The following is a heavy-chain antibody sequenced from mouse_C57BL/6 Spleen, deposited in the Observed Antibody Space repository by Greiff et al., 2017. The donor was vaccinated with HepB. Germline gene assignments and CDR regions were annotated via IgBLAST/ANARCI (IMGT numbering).Heavy chain of an antibody. CDR1: GYTFTDYY. V-gene: IGHV1-19*01. Sequence: EVQLQQSGPVLVKPGASVKMSCKASGYTFTDYYMNWVKQSHGKSLEWIGVINPYNGGTSYNQKFKGKATLTVDKSSSTAYMELNSLTSEDSAVYYCARWYSNPYYAMDYWGQGTSVTVSS. D-gene: IGHD2-5*01. CDR2: INPYNGGT. CDR3: ARWYSNPYYAMDY. J-gene: IGHJ4*01.